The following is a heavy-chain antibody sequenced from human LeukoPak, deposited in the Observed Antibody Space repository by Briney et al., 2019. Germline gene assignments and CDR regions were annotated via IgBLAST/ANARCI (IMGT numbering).Heavy chain of an antibody. Sequence: SETLSLTCAVYGGSFSGYYWSWTRQPPGKGLEWIGEINHSGSTNYNPSLKSRVTISVDTSKNQFSLKLSSVTAADTAVYYCARGKSGNFDYWGQGTLVTVSS. CDR1: GGSFSGYY. J-gene: IGHJ4*02. CDR3: ARGKSGNFDY. V-gene: IGHV4-34*01. CDR2: INHSGST.